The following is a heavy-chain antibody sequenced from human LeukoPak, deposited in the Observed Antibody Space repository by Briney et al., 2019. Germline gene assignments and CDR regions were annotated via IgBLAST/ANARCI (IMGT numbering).Heavy chain of an antibody. CDR2: IKSDGSST. CDR1: GFTFSSYW. Sequence: GGSLRLACAASGFTFSSYWMHWVRQAPGEGLVWVSRIKSDGSSTSYADSVKGRFTISRDNAKNTLYPQMNSLRAEDTAVYYCARVLGVYGSASYYFDYWGQGTLVTVSS. J-gene: IGHJ4*02. D-gene: IGHD3-10*01. CDR3: ARVLGVYGSASYYFDY. V-gene: IGHV3-74*01.